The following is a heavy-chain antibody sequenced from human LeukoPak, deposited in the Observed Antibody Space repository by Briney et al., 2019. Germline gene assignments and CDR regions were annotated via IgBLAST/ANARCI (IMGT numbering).Heavy chain of an antibody. CDR1: GGSISSGDYY. V-gene: IGHV4-61*08. CDR2: IYYSGST. D-gene: IGHD3-10*01. Sequence: SETLSPTCTVSGGSISSGDYYWSWIRQPPGKGLEWIGYIYYSGSTNYNPSLKSRVTISVDTSKNQFSLKLSSVTAADTAVYYCARVVIRGVIQFFDYWGQGTLVTVSS. J-gene: IGHJ4*02. CDR3: ARVVIRGVIQFFDY.